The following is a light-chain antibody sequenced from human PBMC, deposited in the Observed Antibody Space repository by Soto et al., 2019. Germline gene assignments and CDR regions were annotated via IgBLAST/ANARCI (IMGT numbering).Light chain of an antibody. Sequence: DIQMTQSPSTLSASVGDRVTITCRASQNINTWLAWYQQKPGKAPYLLIYNASNSQSGVPSRFSGSASGTEFTLTISSLQPDDIATYFCHQYKTYPLTYGGGTKV. CDR2: NAS. CDR3: HQYKTYPLT. CDR1: QNINTW. J-gene: IGKJ4*01. V-gene: IGKV1-5*03.